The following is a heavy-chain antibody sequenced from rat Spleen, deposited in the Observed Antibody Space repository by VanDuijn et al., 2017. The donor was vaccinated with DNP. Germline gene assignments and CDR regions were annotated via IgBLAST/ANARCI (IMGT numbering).Heavy chain of an antibody. Sequence: EVQLVESGGGLVQPGRSLKLSCAASGFTFSNYYMAWVRQAPTKGLEWVAYITTGGGNTYYRDSVKGRFTISRDNAKSTLYLQMDSLRSEDTATYYCARGNYDGSYYDYYVMDAWGQGASVTVSS. CDR3: ARGNYDGSYYDYYVMDA. V-gene: IGHV5-25*01. CDR1: GFTFSNYY. D-gene: IGHD1-12*02. J-gene: IGHJ4*01. CDR2: ITTGGGNT.